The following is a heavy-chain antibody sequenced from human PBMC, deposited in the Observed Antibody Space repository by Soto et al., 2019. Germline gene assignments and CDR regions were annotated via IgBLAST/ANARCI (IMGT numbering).Heavy chain of an antibody. D-gene: IGHD6-13*01. V-gene: IGHV1-2*02. Sequence: ASVKVSCKASGYTFTGYYMHWVRQAPGQGLEWMGWINPNSGGTNYAQKFQGRVTMTRDTSISTAYMELSRLRSDDTAVYYCATRTPDRGSSSWYGFVPYYGMDVWGQGTTVTVSS. J-gene: IGHJ6*02. CDR2: INPNSGGT. CDR3: ATRTPDRGSSSWYGFVPYYGMDV. CDR1: GYTFTGYY.